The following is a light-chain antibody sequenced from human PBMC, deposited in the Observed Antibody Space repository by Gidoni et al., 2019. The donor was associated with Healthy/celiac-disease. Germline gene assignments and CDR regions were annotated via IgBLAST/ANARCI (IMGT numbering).Light chain of an antibody. CDR2: DAS. J-gene: IGKJ4*01. CDR1: QSVSSY. V-gene: IGKV3-11*01. CDR3: QQRSNWRGLT. Sequence: EIVWTQSPATLSLSPGERATLSCRASQSVSSYLAWYQQKPGQAPRLLIYDASNRATGIPARFSGSGSGTDFTLTISSLEPEDFSVYYCQQRSNWRGLTFXGXTKVEIK.